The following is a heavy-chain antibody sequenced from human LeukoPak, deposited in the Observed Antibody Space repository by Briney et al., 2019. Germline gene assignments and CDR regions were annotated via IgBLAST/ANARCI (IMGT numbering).Heavy chain of an antibody. CDR3: ARLLSYGSGSHSSDY. D-gene: IGHD3-10*01. Sequence: SETLSLTCAVYGGSFSGYYWSWIRQPPGKGLEWIGEINHSGSTNYNPSLKSRVTISVDTSKNQFSLKLSSVTAADTAVYYCARLLSYGSGSHSSDYWGQGTLVTVSS. J-gene: IGHJ4*02. CDR1: GGSFSGYY. V-gene: IGHV4-34*01. CDR2: INHSGST.